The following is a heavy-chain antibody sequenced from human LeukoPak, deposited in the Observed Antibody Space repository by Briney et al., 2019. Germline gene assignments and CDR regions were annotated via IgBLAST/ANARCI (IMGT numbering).Heavy chain of an antibody. CDR2: TSATGGTT. D-gene: IGHD5/OR15-5a*01. Sequence: GGSLGLSCVASGFKFADYAMTWVRQSPGKGLEWVSSTSATGGTTYYADSVKGRFAISRDNSNSTLHLQMNSPRADDTAVYYCAKGGLSGDGYYFNYWGQGTLVTVSS. V-gene: IGHV3-23*01. J-gene: IGHJ4*02. CDR3: AKGGLSGDGYYFNY. CDR1: GFKFADYA.